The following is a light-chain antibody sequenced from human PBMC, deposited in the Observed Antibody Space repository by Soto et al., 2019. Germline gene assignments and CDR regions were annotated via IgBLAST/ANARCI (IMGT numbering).Light chain of an antibody. CDR2: DVS. CDR1: SSDVGGYKY. CDR3: SSYTSSSTYG. J-gene: IGLJ1*01. V-gene: IGLV2-14*01. Sequence: QSALTQPASVSGSPGQSITISCTGTSSDVGGYKYVSWYQQHPGKAPKLMIYDVSNRPSGISNRFSGSKSGNTASLTISWLQAEDEADYYCSSYTSSSTYGFGSGTKVTVL.